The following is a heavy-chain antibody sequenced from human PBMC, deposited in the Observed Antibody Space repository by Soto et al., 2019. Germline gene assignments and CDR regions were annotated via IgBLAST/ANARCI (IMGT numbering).Heavy chain of an antibody. CDR2: ISPSTGNT. J-gene: IGHJ4*01. V-gene: IGHV1-18*01. CDR1: GYTFMNYA. D-gene: IGHD2-15*01. Sequence: QVHLVQSGAEMKEPGASVKVSCQASGYTFMNYAISWVRQAPGQGREWMGWISPSTGNTDQAQGFQDRVTLTLARPQKLDTMELGGRGHGDTAVYYCARRYCSLGRCYACCQVALCGPGTLVTVSS. CDR3: ARRYCSLGRCYACCQVAL.